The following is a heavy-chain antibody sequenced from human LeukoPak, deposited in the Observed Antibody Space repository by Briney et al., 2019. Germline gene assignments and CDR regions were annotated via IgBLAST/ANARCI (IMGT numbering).Heavy chain of an antibody. J-gene: IGHJ4*02. Sequence: GRSLRLSCTPSGFIFGDYAMNWFRQAPGKGLEWVGFIRSKAYGGATEYAASVKGRFTISRDDSKSIAYLQMNSLKSEDTAVYYCTRGGSLVWFGVDWGQGTLVTVSS. CDR2: IRSKAYGGAT. CDR3: TRGGSLVWFGVD. CDR1: GFIFGDYA. V-gene: IGHV3-49*03. D-gene: IGHD3-10*01.